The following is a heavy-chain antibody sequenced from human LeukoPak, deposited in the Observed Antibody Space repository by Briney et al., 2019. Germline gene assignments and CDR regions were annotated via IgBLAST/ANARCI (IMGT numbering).Heavy chain of an antibody. D-gene: IGHD3-3*01. CDR1: GYTFTSYD. Sequence: GASVKVSCKASGYTFTSYDTNWVRQATGQGLEWMGWMNPNSGNTGYAQKFQGRVTITRNTSISTAYMELSSLRSEDTAVYYCARGRGVVRRTARNNWFDPWGQGTLVTVSS. CDR3: ARGRGVVRRTARNNWFDP. V-gene: IGHV1-8*03. J-gene: IGHJ5*02. CDR2: MNPNSGNT.